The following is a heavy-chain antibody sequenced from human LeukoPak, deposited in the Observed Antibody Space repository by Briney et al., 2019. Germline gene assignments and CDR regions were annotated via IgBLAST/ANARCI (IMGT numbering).Heavy chain of an antibody. J-gene: IGHJ5*02. Sequence: ASVKVSCKASGGTFSSYAISWVRQAPGQGLEWMGGIIPIFGTANYAQKFQGRVTITTDESTSTAYMELSSLRSEDTAVYYCARAFWSGYYQGLAYNWFDPWGQRTLVTVSS. CDR3: ARAFWSGYYQGLAYNWFDP. CDR2: IIPIFGTA. D-gene: IGHD3-3*01. CDR1: GGTFSSYA. V-gene: IGHV1-69*05.